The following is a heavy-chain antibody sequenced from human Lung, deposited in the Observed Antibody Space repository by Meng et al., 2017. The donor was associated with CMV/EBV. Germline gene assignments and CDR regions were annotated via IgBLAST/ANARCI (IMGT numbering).Heavy chain of an antibody. D-gene: IGHD3-3*01. J-gene: IGHJ6*02. CDR1: GGTFSSYA. V-gene: IGHV1-69*05. CDR2: IIPIFGTA. Sequence: SVXVSXXASGGTFSSYAISWVRQAPGQGLEWMGGIIPIFGTANYAQKFQGRVTITTDESTSTAYMELSSLRSEDMAVYYCARVTIFGAYGMDVWGQGTTVTVSS. CDR3: ARVTIFGAYGMDV.